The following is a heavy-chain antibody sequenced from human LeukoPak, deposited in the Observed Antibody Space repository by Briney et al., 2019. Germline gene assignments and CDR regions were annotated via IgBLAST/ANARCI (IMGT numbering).Heavy chain of an antibody. CDR1: GGSISSYY. CDR3: ARVRVSSYYYGSGSFHWFDP. J-gene: IGHJ5*02. D-gene: IGHD3-10*01. V-gene: IGHV4-59*06. CDR2: IYYSGST. Sequence: SETLSLTCTVSGGSISSYYWSWIRQPAGKGLEWIGYIYYSGSTYYNPSLKSRVTISVDTSKNQFSLKLSSVTAADTAVYYCARVRVSSYYYGSGSFHWFDPWGQGTLVTVSS.